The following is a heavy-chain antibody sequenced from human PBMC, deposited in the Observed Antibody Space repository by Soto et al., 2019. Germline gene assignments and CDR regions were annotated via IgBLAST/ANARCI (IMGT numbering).Heavy chain of an antibody. V-gene: IGHV1-18*04. J-gene: IGHJ4*02. Sequence: AXVKFSCKASGYTFTIYGISWVRQSPGQGLEWMGWISAYNGNTNYAQKLQGRVTMTTDTSTGTAYMELRSLRSDDTAVYYCASSYDILTGCDYWGQGTLVTVSS. CDR3: ASSYDILTGCDY. CDR1: GYTFTIYG. CDR2: ISAYNGNT. D-gene: IGHD3-9*01.